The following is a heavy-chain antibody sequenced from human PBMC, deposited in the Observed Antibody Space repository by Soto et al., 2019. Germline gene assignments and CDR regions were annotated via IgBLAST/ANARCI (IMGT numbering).Heavy chain of an antibody. J-gene: IGHJ4*01. Sequence: VQLVESGGGLVQPGGSLRLSCAASGFTFSSYAMSWVRQAPGKGLEWVSAISGSGGSTYYADSVKGRFTISRDNSKNTLYLQMNSLRAEDTAVYYCAKQAGYCSSTSCAKHFDYWGHVPLVTVSS. D-gene: IGHD2-2*01. V-gene: IGHV3-23*04. CDR2: ISGSGGST. CDR3: AKQAGYCSSTSCAKHFDY. CDR1: GFTFSSYA.